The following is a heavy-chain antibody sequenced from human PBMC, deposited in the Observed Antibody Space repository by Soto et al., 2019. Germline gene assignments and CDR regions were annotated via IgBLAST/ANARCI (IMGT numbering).Heavy chain of an antibody. CDR2: IGTAGDT. J-gene: IGHJ3*02. Sequence: EVQLVESGGGLVQPGGSLRLSCAASGFTFSRYDMHWVRQATGKGLEWVSAIGTAGDTYYPGSVKVRFTISRENAKNSLYLQMDSLRAGGTAVYYCARGLPISGVVMGDAFDIWGHGTMVTVSS. D-gene: IGHD3-3*01. V-gene: IGHV3-13*01. CDR3: ARGLPISGVVMGDAFDI. CDR1: GFTFSRYD.